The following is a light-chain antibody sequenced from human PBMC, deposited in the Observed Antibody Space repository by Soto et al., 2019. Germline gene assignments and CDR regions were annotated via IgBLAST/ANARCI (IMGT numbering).Light chain of an antibody. J-gene: IGKJ4*01. CDR2: WAS. V-gene: IGKV4-1*01. Sequence: DIGMTQSPDSLAVSLGERATINCKSSQSVLYSSNDKNYLAWYQQKPGQPPKLLIYWASTRDSGVPDRFSGSGSGTVFPLTISSLQAEDVAVYYCQQYYSPPLTFGGGPKVDI. CDR3: QQYYSPPLT. CDR1: QSVLYSSNDKNY.